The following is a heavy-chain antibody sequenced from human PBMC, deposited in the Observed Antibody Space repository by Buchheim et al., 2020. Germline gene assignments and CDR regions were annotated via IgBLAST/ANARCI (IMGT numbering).Heavy chain of an antibody. CDR2: MNPNSGNT. CDR1: GYTFTSYD. Sequence: QVQLVQSGAEVKKPGASVKVSCKASGYTFTSYDINWVRQATGQGLEWMGWMNPNSGNTGYAQKFQGRVTMTRNTSISTAYMELSRLRSDDTAVYYCASVSPDTAMEMGYYYYGMDVWGQGTT. D-gene: IGHD5-18*01. V-gene: IGHV1-8*01. CDR3: ASVSPDTAMEMGYYYYGMDV. J-gene: IGHJ6*02.